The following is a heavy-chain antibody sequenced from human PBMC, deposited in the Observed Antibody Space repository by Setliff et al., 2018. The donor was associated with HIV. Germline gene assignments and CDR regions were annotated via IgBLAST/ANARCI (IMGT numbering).Heavy chain of an antibody. V-gene: IGHV2-26*01. Sequence: SGPTLVNPTETLTLTCTVSGFSLSNTRMGVSWIRQPPGKALEWLAHIFPNDEKSYSASLKSRLTISEDTSKSQVVLTMTNMDPLDTATYFCARYNFRRGYWDYFDYWGQGTQVTVLL. J-gene: IGHJ4*02. D-gene: IGHD3-3*01. CDR1: GFSLSNTRMG. CDR2: IFPNDEK. CDR3: ARYNFRRGYWDYFDY.